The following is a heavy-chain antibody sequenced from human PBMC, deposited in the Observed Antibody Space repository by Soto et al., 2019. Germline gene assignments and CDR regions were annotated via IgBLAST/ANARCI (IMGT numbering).Heavy chain of an antibody. D-gene: IGHD3-16*02. CDR3: ARVGDFGYYDYVWGNYRYAYFDY. CDR2: ISAYNGNT. Sequence: QVQLVQSGAEVKKPGASVKVSCKASGYTFTSYGISWVRQAPGQGLEWMGWISAYNGNTKYAQKLKGRITMTTDTSTSTAYMELRSLSPDDTSVYYCARVGDFGYYDYVWGNYRYAYFDYWGQGTLVTISS. J-gene: IGHJ4*02. V-gene: IGHV1-18*01. CDR1: GYTFTSYG.